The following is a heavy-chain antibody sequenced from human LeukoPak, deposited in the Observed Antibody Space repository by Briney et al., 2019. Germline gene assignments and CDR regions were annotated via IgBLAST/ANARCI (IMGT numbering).Heavy chain of an antibody. J-gene: IGHJ4*02. Sequence: SETLSLTCAVYGGSFSGYYWSWIRQPPGKGLEWIGEINHSGSTNYNPSLKSRVTISVDTSKNQFSLKLSSVTAADTAVYYCARQNKYYDILTGYSKWVFDYWGQGNLVTVSS. CDR2: INHSGST. D-gene: IGHD3-9*01. V-gene: IGHV4-34*01. CDR1: GGSFSGYY. CDR3: ARQNKYYDILTGYSKWVFDY.